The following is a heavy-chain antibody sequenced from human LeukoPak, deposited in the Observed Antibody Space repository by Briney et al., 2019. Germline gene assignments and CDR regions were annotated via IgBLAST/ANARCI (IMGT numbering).Heavy chain of an antibody. V-gene: IGHV4-30-4*08. Sequence: SETLSLTCTVSGDSTSNINYYWGWIRQPPGKGLEWIGYTYYSGSTYYNPSLKSRVTISVDTSKNQFSLKLSSVTAADTAVYYCARPYYYDSRIDPWGQGTRVTVSS. CDR2: TYYSGST. J-gene: IGHJ5*02. CDR3: ARPYYYDSRIDP. D-gene: IGHD3-22*01. CDR1: GDSTSNINYY.